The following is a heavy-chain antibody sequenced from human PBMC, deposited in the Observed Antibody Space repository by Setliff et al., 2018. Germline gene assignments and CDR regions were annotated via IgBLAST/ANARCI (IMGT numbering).Heavy chain of an antibody. CDR2: ISSSGRYL. Sequence: GGSLRLSCAASGFTFSSYSMNWVRQAPGKGLEWVSSISSSGRYLYYADSVKGRFTISRDNAQNSLYLQMNRLRAEDTAVYYCARDGVFYAMDFWGQGTTVTVSS. CDR1: GFTFSSYS. D-gene: IGHD3-10*01. V-gene: IGHV3-21*06. J-gene: IGHJ6*02. CDR3: ARDGVFYAMDF.